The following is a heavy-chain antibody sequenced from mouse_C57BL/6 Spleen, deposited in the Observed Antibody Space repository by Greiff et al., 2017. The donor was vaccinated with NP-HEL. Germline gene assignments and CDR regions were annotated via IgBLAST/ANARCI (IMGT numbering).Heavy chain of an antibody. J-gene: IGHJ4*01. V-gene: IGHV1-55*01. CDR1: GYTFTSYW. D-gene: IGHD2-4*01. CDR2: IYPGSGST. Sequence: QVQLQQPGAELVKPGASVKMSCKASGYTFTSYWITWVKQRPGQGLEWIGDIYPGSGSTNYNEKFKSKATLTVDTSSSTAYMQLSSLTSEDSAVYYCARGEGLRRKSDAMDYWGQGTSVTVSS. CDR3: ARGEGLRRKSDAMDY.